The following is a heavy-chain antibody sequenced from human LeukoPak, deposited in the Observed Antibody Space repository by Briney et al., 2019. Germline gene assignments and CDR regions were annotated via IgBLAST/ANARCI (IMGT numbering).Heavy chain of an antibody. Sequence: GASVKVSCKASGYTFTRHGISWVRQAPGQGLEWMGWISAYNGDTKYAQNFLGRVTITTDTSTTTAYMELRSLRFDDTAVYYCARDPSNTSGNYPYFDYWGQGTLVTVSS. CDR2: ISAYNGDT. V-gene: IGHV1-18*01. CDR3: ARDPSNTSGNYPYFDY. J-gene: IGHJ4*02. D-gene: IGHD3-22*01. CDR1: GYTFTRHG.